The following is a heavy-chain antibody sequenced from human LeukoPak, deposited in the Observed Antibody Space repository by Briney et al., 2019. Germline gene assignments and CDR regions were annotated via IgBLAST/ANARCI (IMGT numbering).Heavy chain of an antibody. V-gene: IGHV3-74*01. CDR1: GFTFSSYW. D-gene: IGHD3-22*01. J-gene: IGHJ4*02. CDR3: ARQYSYDSSGHYPWDY. CDR2: INSDGSST. Sequence: GGSLRLSCVASGFTFSSYWMHWVRQAPGKGLVWVSRINSDGSSTTYADSVKGRFTISRDNAENTLYLQMNSLRAEDTAMYYCARQYSYDSSGHYPWDYWGQGTLVTVSS.